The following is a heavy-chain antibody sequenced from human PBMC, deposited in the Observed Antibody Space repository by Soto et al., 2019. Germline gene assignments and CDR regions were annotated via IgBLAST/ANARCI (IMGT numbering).Heavy chain of an antibody. CDR3: ARDGVVISSGNYYYYYGMDV. CDR2: IYYSGST. Sequence: SETLSLTCTVSGGSISSGGYYWSWIRQHPGKGLEWIGYIYYSGSTYYNPSLKSRVTISVDTSKNQFSLKLSSVTAADTAVYYCARDGVVISSGNYYYYYGMDVWGQGTTVTVS. J-gene: IGHJ6*02. CDR1: GGSISSGGYY. V-gene: IGHV4-31*03. D-gene: IGHD3-3*01.